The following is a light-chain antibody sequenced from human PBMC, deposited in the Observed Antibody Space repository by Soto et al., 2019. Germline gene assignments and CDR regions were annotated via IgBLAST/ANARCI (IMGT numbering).Light chain of an antibody. CDR2: ENT. CDR1: SSNIGNNY. V-gene: IGLV1-51*02. CDR3: ASWDYSLSAVI. J-gene: IGLJ2*01. Sequence: QSALTQPPSVSAAPGQTVTISCSGSSSNIGNNYVSWYHQLPGTAPKLLIYENTQRPSGIPDRFSASKSGTSATLGIAGLQTGDEADYYCASWDYSLSAVIFGGGTKVTVL.